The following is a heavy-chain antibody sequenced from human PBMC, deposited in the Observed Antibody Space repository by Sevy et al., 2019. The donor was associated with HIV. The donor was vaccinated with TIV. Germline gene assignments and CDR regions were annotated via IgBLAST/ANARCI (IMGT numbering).Heavy chain of an antibody. V-gene: IGHV3-15*01. J-gene: IGHJ3*02. CDR2: IKSKTDGGTT. D-gene: IGHD3-9*01. CDR3: TTGRLRYFDWLLSHDAFDI. CDR1: GFTFSNAW. Sequence: GSLRLSCAASGFTFSNAWMSWVRQAPGKGLEWVGRIKSKTDGGTTDYAAPVKGRFTISRDDSKNTLYLQMNSLKTEDTAVYYCTTGRLRYFDWLLSHDAFDIWGQGTMVTVSS.